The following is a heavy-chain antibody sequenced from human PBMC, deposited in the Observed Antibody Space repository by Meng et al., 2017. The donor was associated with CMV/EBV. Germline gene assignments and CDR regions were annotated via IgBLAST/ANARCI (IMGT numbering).Heavy chain of an antibody. Sequence: LTCVASTFTLNKYSMHWVRQAPGKGLLWVSRSNTDGTTTTYADSVKGRFTISRDNAKNTLNLQMNSLRVEDTAVYYCVRDTGYSFDYWGQGSLVTVSS. CDR2: SNTDGTTT. J-gene: IGHJ4*02. CDR3: VRDTGYSFDY. D-gene: IGHD5-12*01. CDR1: TFTLNKYS. V-gene: IGHV3-74*01.